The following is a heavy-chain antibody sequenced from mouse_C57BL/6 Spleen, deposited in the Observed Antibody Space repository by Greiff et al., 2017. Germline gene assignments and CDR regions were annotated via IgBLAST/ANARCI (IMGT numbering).Heavy chain of an antibody. V-gene: IGHV2-6-1*01. J-gene: IGHJ4*01. CDR1: GFSLTSYG. D-gene: IGHD1-1*01. CDR2: IWSDGST. Sequence: QVQLKQSGPGLVAPSQSLSITCTVSGFSLTSYGVHWVRQPPGKGLEWLVVIWSDGSTTYNSALKSRLSISKHHSKSQVFLKMNSLQTDDTAMYDCARQYYYGSKDAMDYWGQGTSVTVSS. CDR3: ARQYYYGSKDAMDY.